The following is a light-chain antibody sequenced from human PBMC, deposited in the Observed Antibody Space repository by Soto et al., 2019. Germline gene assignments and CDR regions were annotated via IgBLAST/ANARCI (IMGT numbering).Light chain of an antibody. V-gene: IGKV3-11*01. Sequence: EIGLTQSPATLSLSAGERATLSFRASQSVNNFLAWYQQRPGQAPRLLMYEASNRATGVPARFSGSGSGTDFTLTISSLEPEDFAVYYCQQYGSSPWTFGQGTKVDIK. J-gene: IGKJ1*01. CDR2: EAS. CDR3: QQYGSSPWT. CDR1: QSVNNF.